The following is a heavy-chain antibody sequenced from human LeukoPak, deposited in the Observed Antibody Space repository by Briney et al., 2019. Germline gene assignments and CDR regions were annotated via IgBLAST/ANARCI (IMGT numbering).Heavy chain of an antibody. J-gene: IGHJ5*02. V-gene: IGHV1-2*04. D-gene: IGHD5-24*01. CDR1: GYTFTVYY. CDR2: INPNSGGT. CDR3: ARGEDEDWFDP. Sequence: VASVKVSFKASGYTFTVYYMHWVRQAPGQGLEWMGWINPNSGGTNYAQKFQGWVTMTRDTSISTAYMELSRLRSDDTAVYYCARGEDEDWFDPWGQGTLVTVSS.